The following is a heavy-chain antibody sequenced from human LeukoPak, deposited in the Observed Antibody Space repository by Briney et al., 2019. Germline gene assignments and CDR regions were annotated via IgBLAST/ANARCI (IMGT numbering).Heavy chain of an antibody. D-gene: IGHD6-19*01. J-gene: IGHJ4*02. Sequence: ASVTVSCKASEDTFTEYAMHWVRQAPGQRLEWMGWINAGNGATKYSQKFQGRFTITRDTSASTAYMALSSLTSEDTTIYYCARGRWSSSGWYYFDYWGQGTQVTVSS. CDR1: EDTFTEYA. CDR2: INAGNGAT. CDR3: ARGRWSSSGWYYFDY. V-gene: IGHV1-3*01.